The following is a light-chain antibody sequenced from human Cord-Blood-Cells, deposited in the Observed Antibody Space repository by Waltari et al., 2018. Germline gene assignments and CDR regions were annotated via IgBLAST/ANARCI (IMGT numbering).Light chain of an antibody. CDR1: SSDVGSYNL. Sequence: QSALTQPASVSGSPGQSITISCTGTSSDVGSYNLVSWYQQHPGKAPKLMISEGSKRPSGVSNRFSGSKSGNTASRTISGLQAEDEADYYCCSYAGSSTWVFGGGTKLTVL. J-gene: IGLJ3*02. CDR3: CSYAGSSTWV. CDR2: EGS. V-gene: IGLV2-23*01.